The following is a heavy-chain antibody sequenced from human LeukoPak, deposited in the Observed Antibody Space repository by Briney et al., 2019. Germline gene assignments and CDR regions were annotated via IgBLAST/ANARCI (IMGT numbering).Heavy chain of an antibody. CDR2: IYSGGST. V-gene: IGHV3-66*01. J-gene: IGHJ6*02. CDR1: GFTVSSNY. D-gene: IGHD3-3*01. CDR3: ARVYDFWSGVYGLDV. Sequence: GGSLRLSCAASGFTVSSNYMSWVRQAPGKGLEWVSVIYSGGSTYYADSVKGRFTISRDNSKNTLYLQMNSLRAEDTAVYYCARVYDFWSGVYGLDVWGQGTTVTVSS.